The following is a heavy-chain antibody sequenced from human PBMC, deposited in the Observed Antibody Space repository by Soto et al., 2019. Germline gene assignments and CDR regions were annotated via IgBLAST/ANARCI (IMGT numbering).Heavy chain of an antibody. J-gene: IGHJ5*02. D-gene: IGHD6-13*01. CDR2: MNPNSGNT. Sequence: QVQLVQSGAEVKKPGASVKVSCKASGYTFTSYDINWVRQATGQGLEWMGWMNPNSGNTGYAQKFQGRVTMTRNTSISTAYRELSSLTSEDTAVYYCARWRQQLSLNGFDPWGQGTLVTVSS. CDR3: ARWRQQLSLNGFDP. CDR1: GYTFTSYD. V-gene: IGHV1-8*01.